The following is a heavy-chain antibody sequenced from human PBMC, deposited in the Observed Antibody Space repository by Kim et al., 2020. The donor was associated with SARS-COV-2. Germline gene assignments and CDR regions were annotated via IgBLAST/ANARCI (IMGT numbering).Heavy chain of an antibody. CDR3: AKEGSSGYWYFDL. CDR2: FLGRGGSA. CDR1: GFTFSNYA. V-gene: IGHV3-23*01. J-gene: IGHJ2*01. D-gene: IGHD6-6*01. Sequence: GGSLRLSCAASGFTFSNYAMTWVRQAPGKGLEWVSTFLGRGGSAYYADSVKGRFTISRDNSKNTLYLQINSLRAEDTAVYYCAKEGSSGYWYFDLWGRGT.